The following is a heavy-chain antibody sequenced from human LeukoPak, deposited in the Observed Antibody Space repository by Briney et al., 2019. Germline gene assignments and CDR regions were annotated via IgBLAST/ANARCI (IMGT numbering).Heavy chain of an antibody. CDR2: IKQDGSEK. D-gene: IGHD6-6*01. CDR1: GFTFSSYW. CDR3: ARDRIAARPYYFDY. J-gene: IGHJ4*02. Sequence: GGSLRLSCAASGFTFSSYWMSWVRQAPGKGLEWVANIKQDGSEKYYVDSVKGRFTISRDNAKNSLYLQMNSLRAEVTAVYYCARDRIAARPYYFDYWGQGTLVTVSS. V-gene: IGHV3-7*01.